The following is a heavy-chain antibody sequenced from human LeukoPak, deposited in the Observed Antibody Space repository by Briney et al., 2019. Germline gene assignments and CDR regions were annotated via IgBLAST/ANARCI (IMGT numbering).Heavy chain of an antibody. V-gene: IGHV5-51*01. J-gene: IGHJ4*02. CDR3: ATITNMASF. Sequence: GESLKISCKGSGYTFSSNWIGWVRQMPGKGLEWMGIIYPGDSDTKYSPSFQGQVIISADKSISTAYLQWSSLKASDTAMYYCATITNMASFWGQGTLVTVSS. CDR1: GYTFSSNW. CDR2: IYPGDSDT. D-gene: IGHD1-1*01.